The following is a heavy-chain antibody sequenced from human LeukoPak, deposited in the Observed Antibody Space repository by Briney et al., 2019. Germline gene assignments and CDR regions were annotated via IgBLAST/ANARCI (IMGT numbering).Heavy chain of an antibody. CDR2: IIPIFGTA. D-gene: IGHD3-9*01. CDR3: ARGDILTGYRYYFDY. Sequence: SVKVSCKASGGTFSSCAISWVRQAPGQGLEWMGGIIPIFGTANYAQKFQGRVTITADKSTSTAYMELSSLRSEDTAVYYCARGDILTGYRYYFDYWGQGTLVTVSS. J-gene: IGHJ4*02. V-gene: IGHV1-69*06. CDR1: GGTFSSCA.